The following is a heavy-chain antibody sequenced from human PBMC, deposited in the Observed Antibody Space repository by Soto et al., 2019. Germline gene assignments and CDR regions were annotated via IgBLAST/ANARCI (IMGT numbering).Heavy chain of an antibody. Sequence: SETLSLTCTVSGGSISSYYWSWIGQPPGKGLEWIGYIYYSGSTNYNPSLKSRVTISVDTSKNQFSLKLSSVTDADTAVYYCARAVAGTLGYFDYWGQGTLVTVSS. CDR3: ARAVAGTLGYFDY. CDR2: IYYSGST. CDR1: GGSISSYY. D-gene: IGHD6-19*01. V-gene: IGHV4-59*01. J-gene: IGHJ4*02.